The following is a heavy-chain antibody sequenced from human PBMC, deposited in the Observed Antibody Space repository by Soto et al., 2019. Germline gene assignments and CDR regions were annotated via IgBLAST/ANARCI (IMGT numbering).Heavy chain of an antibody. Sequence: ASVKVSCKASGYTFTSYDINWVRQATGQGLEWMGWMNPNSGNTDYAQKFQGWVTMTRDTSISTAYMELSRLRSDDTAVYYCARAASPLSEFDYWGQGTLVTVSS. CDR2: MNPNSGNT. CDR1: GYTFTSYD. J-gene: IGHJ4*02. D-gene: IGHD3-16*01. V-gene: IGHV1-8*01. CDR3: ARAASPLSEFDY.